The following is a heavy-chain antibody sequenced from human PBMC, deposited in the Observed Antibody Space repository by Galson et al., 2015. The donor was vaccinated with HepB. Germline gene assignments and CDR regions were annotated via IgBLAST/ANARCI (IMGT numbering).Heavy chain of an antibody. J-gene: IGHJ6*02. CDR1: GFTSSNYE. D-gene: IGHD6-13*01. V-gene: IGHV3-48*03. CDR2: ISSSGTSI. Sequence: SLRLSCAASGFTSSNYEMNWVRQAPGRGLEWVSYISSSGTSIYYADSVKGRFTISRDNSENLLYLQMGSLRVEDTAVYYCARWTRIAAGGTIYYYYDVWGQGTTVTVSS. CDR3: ARWTRIAAGGTIYYYYDV.